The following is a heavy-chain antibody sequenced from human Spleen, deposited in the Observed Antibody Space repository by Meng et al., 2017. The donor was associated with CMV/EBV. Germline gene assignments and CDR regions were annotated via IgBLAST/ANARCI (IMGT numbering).Heavy chain of an antibody. CDR3: ARTCGGDCRRGFDY. D-gene: IGHD2-21*01. Sequence: GESLKISCAASGFTFSSYSMNWVRQAPGKGLEWVANIKQDGGEKYYVDSVKGRFTISRDNAKNSLYLQMNSLRAEDTALYYCARTCGGDCRRGFDYWGQGTLVTVSS. J-gene: IGHJ4*02. CDR1: GFTFSSYS. V-gene: IGHV3-7*03. CDR2: IKQDGGEK.